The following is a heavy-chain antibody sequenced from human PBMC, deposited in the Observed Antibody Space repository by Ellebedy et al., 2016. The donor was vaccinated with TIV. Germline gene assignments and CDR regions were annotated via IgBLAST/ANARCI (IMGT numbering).Heavy chain of an antibody. V-gene: IGHV4-59*01. J-gene: IGHJ4*02. CDR3: AREVEAGAGTGGGQAY. D-gene: IGHD6-19*01. Sequence: MPSETLSLTCTASGGSISSYYWSWIRQPPGKGLEWIGDIYYSGRTNYNPSLKRRITISIDTSKIQFSLNLRSVTAADTAVYYCAREVEAGAGTGGGQAYWGQGTLVTVSS. CDR1: GGSISSYY. CDR2: IYYSGRT.